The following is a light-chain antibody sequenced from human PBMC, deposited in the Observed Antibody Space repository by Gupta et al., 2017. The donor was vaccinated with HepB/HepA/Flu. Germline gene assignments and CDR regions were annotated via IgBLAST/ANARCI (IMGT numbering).Light chain of an antibody. CDR1: QSVSSY. Sequence: DIVLTQSPATLSLSPGEGATLSRSASQSVSSYLAWYQQKPGQAPRLLIYDASNRATGIPARFSGSGSGTDFTLTISSLEPEDFAVYYCQQRSNWPPIYTFGPGTKVDIK. CDR3: QQRSNWPPIYT. V-gene: IGKV3-11*01. CDR2: DAS. J-gene: IGKJ3*01.